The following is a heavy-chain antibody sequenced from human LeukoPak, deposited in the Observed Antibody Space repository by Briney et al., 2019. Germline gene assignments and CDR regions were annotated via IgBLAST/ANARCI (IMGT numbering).Heavy chain of an antibody. Sequence: GGSLRLSCAASGFTFSSYGMHWVRQAPGKGLEWVSVICSGGSTYYADSAKGRFTISRDNSKNTLYLQMNSLRAEDTAVYYCARALSYYLPYFDYWGQGTLVTVSS. D-gene: IGHD3-10*01. CDR3: ARALSYYLPYFDY. V-gene: IGHV3-66*01. J-gene: IGHJ4*02. CDR1: GFTFSSYG. CDR2: ICSGGST.